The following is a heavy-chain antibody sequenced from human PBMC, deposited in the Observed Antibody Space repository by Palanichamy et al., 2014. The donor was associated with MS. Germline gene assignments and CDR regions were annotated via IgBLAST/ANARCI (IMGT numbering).Heavy chain of an antibody. CDR3: ARTFFGGDSSGYFSY. CDR1: GYSFSDHW. Sequence: EILLVQSGAEVKKPGESLKISCKGSGYSFSDHWIGWVRQMPGKGLEWMGMIYPEDSDTRKLPSFQGRVTFSVDKSTSTAYLQWSSLRASDTAMYYCARTFFGGDSSGYFSYWGQGTLGTVST. V-gene: IGHV5-51*01. J-gene: IGHJ4*02. CDR2: IYPEDSDT. D-gene: IGHD5-12*01.